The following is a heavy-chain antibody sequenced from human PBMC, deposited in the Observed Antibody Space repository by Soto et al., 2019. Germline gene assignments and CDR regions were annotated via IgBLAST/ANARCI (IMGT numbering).Heavy chain of an antibody. V-gene: IGHV4-39*01. CDR3: ARLQGGAFDI. J-gene: IGHJ3*02. CDR2: MYNTAKT. Sequence: QLQLQESGPGLVQPSETLSLTCAVSGDSFGSGSYYWGWIRQPPGKGLEWIGDMYNTAKTYYNPSLKSRVTISVDTSKGQISINLTSVTAADTAVYYCARLQGGAFDIWGQGSMVTVSS. D-gene: IGHD2-15*01. CDR1: GDSFGSGSYY.